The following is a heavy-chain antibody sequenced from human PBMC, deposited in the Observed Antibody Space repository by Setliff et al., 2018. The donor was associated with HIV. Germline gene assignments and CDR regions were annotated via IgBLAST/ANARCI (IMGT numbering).Heavy chain of an antibody. V-gene: IGHV3-20*04. CDR3: VRDKWLVPDTFDI. J-gene: IGHJ3*02. CDR1: GFSFDDYS. CDR2: INWNGGST. D-gene: IGHD6-19*01. Sequence: RTGGSLRLSCEASGFSFDDYSMSWVRQAPGKGLEWVSGINWNGGSTGYVDSVKGRFTISRDNAKNSLYLQMNSLRAEDMALYYCVRDKWLVPDTFDIWGQGTMVTVSS.